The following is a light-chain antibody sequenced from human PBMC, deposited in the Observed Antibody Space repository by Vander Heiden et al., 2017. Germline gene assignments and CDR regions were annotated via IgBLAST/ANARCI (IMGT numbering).Light chain of an antibody. V-gene: IGKV3-11*01. J-gene: IGKJ1*01. CDR3: QQRSNWPWT. CDR1: QSVSSY. Sequence: DILLTHSPATLSLSPGERATLSCRASQSVSSYLAWYQQKPGQAPRLLIYDASNRATGIPARFSGSGSGTDFTLTISSLEPEDFAVYYCQQRSNWPWTFGQGTKVEIK. CDR2: DAS.